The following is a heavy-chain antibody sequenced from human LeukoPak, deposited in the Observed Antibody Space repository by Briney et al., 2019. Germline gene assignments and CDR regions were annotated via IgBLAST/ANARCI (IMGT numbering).Heavy chain of an antibody. CDR3: AKVTYGSGTYGAFDS. Sequence: GGSLRLSCAASGFTFSSYSMNWVRQAPGKGLEWVSSISGSGDNTYYADSVKGRFTISRDNSKNTLYLQMNSLRAEDTAVYYCAKVTYGSGTYGAFDSWGQGTLVTVSS. V-gene: IGHV3-23*01. D-gene: IGHD3-10*01. CDR2: ISGSGDNT. CDR1: GFTFSSYS. J-gene: IGHJ4*02.